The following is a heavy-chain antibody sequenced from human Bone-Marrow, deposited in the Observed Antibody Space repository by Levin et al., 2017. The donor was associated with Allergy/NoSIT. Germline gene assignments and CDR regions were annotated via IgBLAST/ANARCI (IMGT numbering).Heavy chain of an antibody. CDR1: GFTFSSYA. V-gene: IGHV3-23*01. J-gene: IGHJ5*02. Sequence: GESLKISCAASGFTFSSYAMSWVRQAPGKGLEWVSAISGSGGSTYYADSVKGRFTISRDNSKNTLYLQMNSLRAEDTAVYYCARRLQQLDKDNWFDPWGQGTLVTVSS. D-gene: IGHD6-13*01. CDR3: ARRLQQLDKDNWFDP. CDR2: ISGSGGST.